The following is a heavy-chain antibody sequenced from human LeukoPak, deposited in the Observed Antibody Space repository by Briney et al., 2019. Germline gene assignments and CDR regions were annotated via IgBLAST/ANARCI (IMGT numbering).Heavy chain of an antibody. J-gene: IGHJ4*02. V-gene: IGHV3-66*01. Sequence: GGSLRLSCAASGFTVSTNYMSWVRQAPGKGLEWVSVIFSNGNTYYADSVKGRFSISRDNSKNTLFLQINSLRAEDTAVYYCANAYRGKYYYYDYWGQGTLVTVSS. D-gene: IGHD1-26*01. CDR3: ANAYRGKYYYYDY. CDR2: IFSNGNT. CDR1: GFTVSTNY.